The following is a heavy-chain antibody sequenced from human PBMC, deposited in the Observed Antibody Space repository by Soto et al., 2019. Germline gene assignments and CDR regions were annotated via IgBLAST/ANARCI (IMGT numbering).Heavy chain of an antibody. CDR1: GGSFSGCY. V-gene: IGHV4-34*01. D-gene: IGHD3-10*01. J-gene: IGHJ5*02. CDR2: INHSGSP. Sequence: PSETLSVPCAVYGGSFSGCYWSWIRQPPGKGMEWIGEINHSGSPKYNPSLKSRVTISVETSKNHFSLTPSSVTADATAVYYCARDAISMVRGTKNRLDPLCQVTLVTVAS. CDR3: ARDAISMVRGTKNRLDP.